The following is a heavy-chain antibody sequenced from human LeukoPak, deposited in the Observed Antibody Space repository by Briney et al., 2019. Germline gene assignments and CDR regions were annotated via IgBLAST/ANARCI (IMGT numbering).Heavy chain of an antibody. CDR1: GFTFSSYS. CDR2: IKQDGSEK. V-gene: IGHV3-7*01. Sequence: GGSLRLSCAASGFTFSSYSMNWVRQAPGKGLEWVANIKQDGSEKYYVDSVKGRFTISRDNAKNSLYLQMNSLRAEDTAVYYCARYDFWSGGFDYWGQGTLVTVSS. CDR3: ARYDFWSGGFDY. J-gene: IGHJ4*02. D-gene: IGHD3-3*01.